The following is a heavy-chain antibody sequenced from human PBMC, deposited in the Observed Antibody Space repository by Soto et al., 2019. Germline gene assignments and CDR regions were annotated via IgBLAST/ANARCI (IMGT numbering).Heavy chain of an antibody. V-gene: IGHV1-69*13. Sequence: GASVKVSCKASGGTFSSYAISWVRQAPGQGLEWMGGIIPIFGTANYAQKFQGRVTITADESTSTAYMELSSLRSEDTAVYYCASGDMITFGGVIARDGRFDPWGQGTLVTVSS. CDR1: GGTFSSYA. D-gene: IGHD3-16*02. CDR2: IIPIFGTA. J-gene: IGHJ5*02. CDR3: ASGDMITFGGVIARDGRFDP.